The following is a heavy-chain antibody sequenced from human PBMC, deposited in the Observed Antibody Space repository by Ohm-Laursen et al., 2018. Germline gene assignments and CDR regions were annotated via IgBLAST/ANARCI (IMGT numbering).Heavy chain of an antibody. V-gene: IGHV1-18*01. J-gene: IGHJ5*02. D-gene: IGHD6-19*01. CDR1: GYTFTSYG. Sequence: GASVKVSCKASGYTFTSYGISWVRQAPGQGLEWMGWISAYNGNTNYAQKLQGRVTMTRDTSTSTVYMELSSLRSEDTAVYYCARSGYSSGHLAHWFDPWGQGTLVTVSS. CDR2: ISAYNGNT. CDR3: ARSGYSSGHLAHWFDP.